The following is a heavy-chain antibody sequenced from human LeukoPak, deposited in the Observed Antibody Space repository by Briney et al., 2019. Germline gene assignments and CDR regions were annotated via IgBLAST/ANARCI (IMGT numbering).Heavy chain of an antibody. CDR2: INHSGST. CDR1: GGSFSGYY. J-gene: IGHJ4*02. Sequence: NPSETLSLTCAVYGGSFSGYYWSWIRQPPGKGLEWIGEINHSGSTNYNPSLKSRVTISVDTSKNQFSLKLSSVTAADTAVYYCASQWELRGPFDYWGQGTLVTVSS. V-gene: IGHV4-34*01. D-gene: IGHD1-26*01. CDR3: ASQWELRGPFDY.